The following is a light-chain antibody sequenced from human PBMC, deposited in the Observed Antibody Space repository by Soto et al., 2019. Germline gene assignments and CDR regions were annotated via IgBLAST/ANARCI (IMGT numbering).Light chain of an antibody. J-gene: IGKJ5*01. CDR2: LAS. Sequence: DIQMTQSPSSLSASVGDRVTITCRASQSISSHLNWYQQKPGKAPKLLISLASSLQSGAQSRFSGSGSGTDFTLTIRSLQPEDFATYYCQQSYSSPITFGQGTRLEIK. V-gene: IGKV1-39*01. CDR3: QQSYSSPIT. CDR1: QSISSH.